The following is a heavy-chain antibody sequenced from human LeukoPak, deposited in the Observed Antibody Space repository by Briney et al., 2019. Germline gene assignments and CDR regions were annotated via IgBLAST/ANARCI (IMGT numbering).Heavy chain of an antibody. CDR3: ARVGYSSGWYLGDYYYYYMDV. D-gene: IGHD6-19*01. CDR2: INHRGST. Sequence: SETLSLTCAVYGGSFSGYYWSWIRRPPRKGPEWVGEINHRGSTNYNPSLKSRVTISVDTYKNQFSLKLSSVTAADTAVYYCARVGYSSGWYLGDYYYYYMDVWGKGTTVTVSS. J-gene: IGHJ6*03. CDR1: GGSFSGYY. V-gene: IGHV4-34*01.